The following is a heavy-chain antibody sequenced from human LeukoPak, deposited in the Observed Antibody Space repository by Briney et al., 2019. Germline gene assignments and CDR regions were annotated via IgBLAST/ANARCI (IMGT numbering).Heavy chain of an antibody. V-gene: IGHV3-15*01. CDR3: AHRDTAMVRVDY. D-gene: IGHD5-18*01. CDR1: GFTFRDAG. CDR2: IKSKTDGGTT. Sequence: MPGGSLRLSCAASGFTFRDAGMSWVRQAPGKGLEWVGRIKSKTDGGTTDYAAPVKGRFTISRDDSKNTLYLQMSSLKTEDTAVYFCAHRDTAMVRVDYWGQGTLVTVSS. J-gene: IGHJ4*02.